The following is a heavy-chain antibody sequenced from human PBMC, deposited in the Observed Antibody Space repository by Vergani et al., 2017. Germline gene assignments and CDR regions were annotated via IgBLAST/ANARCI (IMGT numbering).Heavy chain of an antibody. V-gene: IGHV4-39*01. D-gene: IGHD3-16*01. CDR1: GASINNDFYY. Sequence: QVQLQESGPGLVKPSQTLSLTCTVSGASINNDFYYWGWIRQPPGKGLEWIATVFHSGRAYYNPSLRRRVTISVETSKNQFSLRLTTLTAADTAVYYCAIQFWVSQGVGAFETWGRGTEVSVSS. CDR3: AIQFWVSQGVGAFET. CDR2: VFHSGRA. J-gene: IGHJ3*02.